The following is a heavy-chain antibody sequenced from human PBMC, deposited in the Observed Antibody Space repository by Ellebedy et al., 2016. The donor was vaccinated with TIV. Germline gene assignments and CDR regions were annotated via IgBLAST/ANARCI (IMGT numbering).Heavy chain of an antibody. CDR2: IHHSGST. J-gene: IGHJ3*02. CDR3: ARDSKKGWAFDI. V-gene: IGHV4-61*01. CDR1: GGSVSSFNYY. Sequence: SETLSLTCTVSGGSVSSFNYYWTWIRQPPGKGLEWIGFIHHSGSTNYNPSLRSRVTLSVDSFKNQFSLKLDSVTAADTAVYYCARDSKKGWAFDIWGQGTMVTVSS.